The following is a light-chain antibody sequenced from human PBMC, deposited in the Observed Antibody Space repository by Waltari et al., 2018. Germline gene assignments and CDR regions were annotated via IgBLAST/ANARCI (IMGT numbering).Light chain of an antibody. Sequence: QSALTQPASVSGSPGQSITISCTGTSSDVGGYNLVSWYQQHPDKAPKLVIYGVTKRPSGVSDRFSGSKSGNTASLTISGLQAEDEAEYYCYSYAGSANGVFGGGTTLTVL. CDR3: YSYAGSANGV. J-gene: IGLJ3*02. V-gene: IGLV2-23*02. CDR1: SSDVGGYNL. CDR2: GVT.